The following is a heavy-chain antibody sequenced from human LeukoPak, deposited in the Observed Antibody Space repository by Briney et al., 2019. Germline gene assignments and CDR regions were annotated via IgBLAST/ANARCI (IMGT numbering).Heavy chain of an antibody. D-gene: IGHD3-3*01. V-gene: IGHV3-21*01. CDR2: ISSSSSYI. CDR1: GFTFSSYS. CDR3: ARDYYDFWSGYNAFDI. J-gene: IGHJ3*02. Sequence: GGSLRLSCAASGFTFSSYSMNWVRQAPGEGLEWVSSISSSSSYIYYTDSVKGRFTISRGNAKNSLYLQMNSLRAEDTAVYYCARDYYDFWSGYNAFDIWGQGTMVTVSS.